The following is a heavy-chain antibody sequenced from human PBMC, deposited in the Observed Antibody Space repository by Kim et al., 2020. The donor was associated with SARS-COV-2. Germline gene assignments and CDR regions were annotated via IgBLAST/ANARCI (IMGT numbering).Heavy chain of an antibody. J-gene: IGHJ3*02. D-gene: IGHD5-12*01. V-gene: IGHV1-46*03. Sequence: SFPQKFQGRVTMTRDTSTSTVYMELSSLGSEDTALYYCARDPSGYDDAFDIWGQGTMVTVSS. CDR3: ARDPSGYDDAFDI.